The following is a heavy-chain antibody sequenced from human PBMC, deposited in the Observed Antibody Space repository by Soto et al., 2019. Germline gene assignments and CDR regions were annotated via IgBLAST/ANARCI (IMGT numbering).Heavy chain of an antibody. CDR2: IFPSDSDT. V-gene: IGHV5-51*01. CDR1: GYRFTSYW. J-gene: IGHJ5*02. Sequence: GASLKIACRTSGYRFTSYWIAWVRQMPGKGLEWMGIIFPSDSDTRYSASFQGQVTISADRATSTVFLQWDSLKASDTAVYFCARKDKSGNFNWFDPWGQGTLVTVSS. D-gene: IGHD2-21*02. CDR3: ARKDKSGNFNWFDP.